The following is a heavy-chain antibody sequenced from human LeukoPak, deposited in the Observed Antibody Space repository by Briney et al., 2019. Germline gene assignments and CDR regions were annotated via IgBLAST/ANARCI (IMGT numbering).Heavy chain of an antibody. V-gene: IGHV1-3*01. D-gene: IGHD6-13*01. J-gene: IGHJ6*02. CDR2: INAGNGNT. Sequence: GASVKVSCKASGYTFTSYAMHWVRQAPGQRLEWMGWINAGNGNTKYSQKFQGRVTITADKSTSTAYMELSSLRSEDTAVYYCARDRGSRGANSSSWYEYYYYYGMDVWGQGTTVTVSS. CDR3: ARDRGSRGANSSSWYEYYYYYGMDV. CDR1: GYTFTSYA.